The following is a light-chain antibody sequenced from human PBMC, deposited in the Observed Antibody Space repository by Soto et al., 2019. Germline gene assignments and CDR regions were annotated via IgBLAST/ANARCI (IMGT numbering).Light chain of an antibody. CDR1: QSVSSF. CDR2: DAS. J-gene: IGKJ4*01. Sequence: EIVLTQSPATLSLSPGERATLSCRASQSVSSFLAWYQQKPGQAPRLLIYDASNRATGIPARFSVSGSGTDFTITISSLEPEDFAVYYCQQRSNWPPLTFGGGTKVEIK. V-gene: IGKV3-11*01. CDR3: QQRSNWPPLT.